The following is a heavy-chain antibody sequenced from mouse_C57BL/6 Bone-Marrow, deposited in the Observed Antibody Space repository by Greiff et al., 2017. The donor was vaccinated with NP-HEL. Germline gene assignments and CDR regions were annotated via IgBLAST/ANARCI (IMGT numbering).Heavy chain of an antibody. CDR3: ARHYYGSKYYYAMDY. J-gene: IGHJ4*01. CDR2: IRNKANGYTT. CDR1: GFTFTDYY. V-gene: IGHV7-3*01. D-gene: IGHD1-1*01. Sequence: EVKVVESGGGLVQPGGSLSLSCAASGFTFTDYYMSWVRQPPGKALEWLGFIRNKANGYTTEYSASVQGRFTISRDNSQSILYLQMNALRAEDSATYYCARHYYGSKYYYAMDYWGQGTSVTVSS.